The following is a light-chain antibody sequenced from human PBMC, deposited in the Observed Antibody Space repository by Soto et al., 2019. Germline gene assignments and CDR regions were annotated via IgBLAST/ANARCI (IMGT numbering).Light chain of an antibody. Sequence: EIVLTQSPATLSLSPGETATLSCRASQSVSSYLAWYQQKPGQAPRLLIYDASNRATGIPARFSGSGSGTDFTLTSSSLEPEDFAVYYCHQRGSWPRGTFGQGTKVEIK. CDR2: DAS. CDR1: QSVSSY. CDR3: HQRGSWPRGT. J-gene: IGKJ1*01. V-gene: IGKV3-11*01.